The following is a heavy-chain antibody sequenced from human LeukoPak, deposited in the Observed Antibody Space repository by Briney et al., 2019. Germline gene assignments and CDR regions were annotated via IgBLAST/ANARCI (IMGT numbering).Heavy chain of an antibody. CDR3: VSYVVGATVSDY. V-gene: IGHV4-34*01. Sequence: SETLSLTCAVYGGSLSGHYWSWIRQPPGKGLEWIGEINHSGSTTYNPSLKSRVTMSVDTSKNQFSPKLSSVTAADTAVYYCVSYVVGATVSDYWGQGTLVTVSS. CDR1: GGSLSGHY. J-gene: IGHJ4*02. CDR2: INHSGST. D-gene: IGHD1-26*01.